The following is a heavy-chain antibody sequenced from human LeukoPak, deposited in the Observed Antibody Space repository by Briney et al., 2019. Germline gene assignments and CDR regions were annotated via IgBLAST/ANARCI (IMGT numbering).Heavy chain of an antibody. CDR2: ISSSGTTI. V-gene: IGHV3-48*04. J-gene: IGHJ6*03. Sequence: PGASLRLSCAASGFTFNRYSMNWVRQAPGKGLEWISYISSSGTTIYYADSVKGRFTISRDNAKNSVYLQMNSLRVEDTAVYYCARRGLPDVWGKGTTVTVSS. CDR1: GFTFNRYS. D-gene: IGHD2-15*01. CDR3: ARRGLPDV.